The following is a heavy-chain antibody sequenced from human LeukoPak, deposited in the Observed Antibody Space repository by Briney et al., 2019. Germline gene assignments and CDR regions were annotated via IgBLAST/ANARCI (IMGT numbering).Heavy chain of an antibody. J-gene: IGHJ4*02. V-gene: IGHV3-7*01. CDR3: ASPNSLDY. CDR1: GFSFSSYW. CDR2: IKQDGSEQ. Sequence: GGSLRLSCAASGFSFSSYWMSWVRQAPGKGLEWVSNIKQDGSEQNYVDSVKGRFTISRDNTKNSLYLQMNSLRAEDTAVSYCASPNSLDYWGQGTLVTVSS. D-gene: IGHD2-21*01.